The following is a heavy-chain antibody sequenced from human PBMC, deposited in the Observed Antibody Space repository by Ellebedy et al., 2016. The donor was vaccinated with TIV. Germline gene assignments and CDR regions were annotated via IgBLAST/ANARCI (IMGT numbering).Heavy chain of an antibody. Sequence: GESLKISCAASGFSVSSDYMSWVRQAPGKGLEWVSVVYSDGTTYYADSVQGRFTISRHNSGNTVYLQMNSLRVEDTAVYYCARSGVTGSWGYWSFDLWGRGTLVTVSS. V-gene: IGHV3-53*04. CDR1: GFSVSSDY. D-gene: IGHD1-26*01. CDR2: VYSDGTT. CDR3: ARSGVTGSWGYWSFDL. J-gene: IGHJ2*01.